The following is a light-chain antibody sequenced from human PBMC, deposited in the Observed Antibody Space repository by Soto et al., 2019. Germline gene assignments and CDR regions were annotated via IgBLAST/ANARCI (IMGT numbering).Light chain of an antibody. CDR3: QQYGSSPRT. J-gene: IGKJ1*01. V-gene: IGKV3-20*01. Sequence: ETVMTQSRATLSVSPGERATLSCRASQSVSSSYLAWYQQKPGQAPRLLIYGASSRATGIPDRFSGSGSGTDFTLTISRLEPEDFAVYYCQQYGSSPRTFGQGTKVDIK. CDR1: QSVSSSY. CDR2: GAS.